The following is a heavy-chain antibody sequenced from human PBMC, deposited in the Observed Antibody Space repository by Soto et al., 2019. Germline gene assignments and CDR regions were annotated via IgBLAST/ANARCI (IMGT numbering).Heavy chain of an antibody. D-gene: IGHD6-19*01. CDR3: ARCLAAVAAASYYGMDV. J-gene: IGHJ6*02. CDR2: ISAYNGNT. CDR1: GYTFTSYG. Sequence: QVQLVQSGAEVKKPGASVKVSCKASGYTFTSYGISWVRQAPGQGLEWMGWISAYNGNTNYAQKLQGRVTMTTDTSTSTAYIELRSLRADDSSVYYCARCLAAVAAASYYGMDVWGQGTTVTVSS. V-gene: IGHV1-18*01.